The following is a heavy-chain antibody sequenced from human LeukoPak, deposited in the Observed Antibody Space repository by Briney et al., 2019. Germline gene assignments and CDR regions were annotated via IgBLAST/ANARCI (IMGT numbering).Heavy chain of an antibody. CDR1: GGSISSNNYY. CDR2: IYYGGYT. V-gene: IGHV4-39*01. Sequence: PSETLSLTCAVYGGSISSNNYYWGWIRQPPGKGLEWIGSIYYGGYTYYNPSLKSRVTISVDTSKNQFSLKLSSVTAADTAIYYCQSRFLGWLLDYWGQGTLVTVSS. D-gene: IGHD3-3*01. CDR3: QSRFLGWLLDY. J-gene: IGHJ4*02.